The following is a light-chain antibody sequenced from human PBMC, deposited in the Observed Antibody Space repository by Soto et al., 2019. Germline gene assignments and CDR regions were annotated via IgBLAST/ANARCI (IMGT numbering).Light chain of an antibody. Sequence: QSALTQPASVSGSPGQSITISCTGTSSDIGIYDYVSWYQQHPGKVPKLIIYDVSHRPSGVSNRFSGSKSGNTASLTISGLPAEDAADYYCSSYTNNSPLDVFGSGTKLTVL. CDR1: SSDIGIYDY. CDR3: SSYTNNSPLDV. CDR2: DVS. J-gene: IGLJ1*01. V-gene: IGLV2-14*01.